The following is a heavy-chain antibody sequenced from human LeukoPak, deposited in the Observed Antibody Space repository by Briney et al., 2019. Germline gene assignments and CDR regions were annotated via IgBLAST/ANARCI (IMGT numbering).Heavy chain of an antibody. CDR3: ANPRSSSSYGMDA. J-gene: IGHJ6*02. Sequence: GGSLRLSCAASGFTFSSYSMNWVRQAPGKGLEWVSSISSSSSYIYYADSVKGRFTISRDNAKNSLYLQMNSLRAEDTAVYYCANPRSSSSYGMDAWGQGTTVTVSS. D-gene: IGHD6-6*01. CDR2: ISSSSSYI. V-gene: IGHV3-21*01. CDR1: GFTFSSYS.